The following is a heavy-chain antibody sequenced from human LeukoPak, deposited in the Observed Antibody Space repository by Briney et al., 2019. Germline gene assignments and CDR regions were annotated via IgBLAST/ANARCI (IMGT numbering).Heavy chain of an antibody. CDR3: ARDLEFNTLGY. CDR2: INPSGGST. Sequence: ASVKVSCKASGYTFTSYYIHWVRQAPGQGLEWMGIINPSGGSTSYAQKFQGRVTMTRDTSTSTVYMELSSLRSEDTAVYYCARDLEFNTLGYWGQGTLVTVSS. CDR1: GYTFTSYY. D-gene: IGHD3-10*01. V-gene: IGHV1-46*01. J-gene: IGHJ4*02.